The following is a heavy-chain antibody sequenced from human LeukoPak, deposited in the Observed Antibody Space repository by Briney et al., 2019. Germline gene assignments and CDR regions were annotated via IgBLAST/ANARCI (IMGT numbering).Heavy chain of an antibody. J-gene: IGHJ5*02. Sequence: SGPTLVNPTQTLTLTCTFSGFSLSTSGVGVGWIRQPPGKALEWLALIYWNDDKRYSPSLKSRLTITKDTSKNQVVLTMTNMDPVDTATYYCALRTGDVDPNWFDPWGQGTLVTVSS. CDR3: ALRTGDVDPNWFDP. CDR1: GFSLSTSGVG. D-gene: IGHD7-27*01. CDR2: IYWNDDK. V-gene: IGHV2-5*01.